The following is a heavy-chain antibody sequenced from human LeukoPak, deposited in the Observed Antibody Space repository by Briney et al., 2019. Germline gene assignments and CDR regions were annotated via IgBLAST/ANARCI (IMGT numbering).Heavy chain of an antibody. CDR3: AKNGYPTDLKGYGSGSYYHY. V-gene: IGHV3-30*02. J-gene: IGHJ4*02. CDR2: IRYDGSNK. Sequence: GGSLRLPCAASGFTFSSYGMHWVRQAPGKGLEWVAFIRYDGSNKYYADSVKGRFTISRDNSKNTLYLQMNSLRAEDTAVYYCAKNGYPTDLKGYGSGSYYHYWGQGTLVTVSS. D-gene: IGHD3-10*01. CDR1: GFTFSSYG.